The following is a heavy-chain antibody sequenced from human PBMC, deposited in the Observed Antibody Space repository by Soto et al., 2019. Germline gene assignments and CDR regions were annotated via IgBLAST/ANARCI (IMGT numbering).Heavy chain of an antibody. CDR1: GGTFSSYT. V-gene: IGHV1-69*02. D-gene: IGHD2-21*02. J-gene: IGHJ4*02. CDR3: AIKPYMTAGPDYYFDY. CDR2: IIPNLGIA. Sequence: QVQLVQSGAEVKKPGSSVKVSCKASGGTFSSYTISWVRQAPGQGLEWMGRIIPNLGIAKYAQKFQGRVKITAVKSTRTADMELSSLRSEDTAVYDWAIKPYMTAGPDYYFDYWGQGTLVTVSS.